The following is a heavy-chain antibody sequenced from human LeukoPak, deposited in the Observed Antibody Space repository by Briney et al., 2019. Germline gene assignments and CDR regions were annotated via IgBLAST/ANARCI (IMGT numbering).Heavy chain of an antibody. CDR3: AKDRDYYDSRNNFDN. CDR1: GGSIRSSYYY. D-gene: IGHD3-22*01. CDR2: ISGSGGST. Sequence: PSETLSLTCTVSGGSIRSSYYYWGWIRQAPGKGLEWVSAISGSGGSTYYADSVKGRYTISRDNSKNTLYLRMNSLRAEDTAVYYCAKDRDYYDSRNNFDNWGQGTLVTVSS. V-gene: IGHV3-23*01. J-gene: IGHJ4*02.